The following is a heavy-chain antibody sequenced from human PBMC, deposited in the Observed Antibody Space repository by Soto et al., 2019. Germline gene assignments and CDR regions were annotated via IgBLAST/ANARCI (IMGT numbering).Heavy chain of an antibody. V-gene: IGHV4-61*01. J-gene: IGHJ4*02. CDR3: ATSQKGYNWNYFDH. Sequence: SETLSLTCTVSGDSVSDGSYYWSWIRQPPGKGLEWIGYIYYSGSTNYNPSLKSRVTMSVDTSNNQFSLKVSGVSAADTAVYYCATSQKGYNWNYFDHWGQGALVTVSS. D-gene: IGHD1-20*01. CDR1: GDSVSDGSYY. CDR2: IYYSGST.